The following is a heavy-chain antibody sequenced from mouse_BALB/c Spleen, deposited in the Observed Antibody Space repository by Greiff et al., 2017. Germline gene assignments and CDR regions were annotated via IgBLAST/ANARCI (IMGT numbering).Heavy chain of an antibody. Sequence: EVKLMESGPGLVKPSQSLSLTCTVTGYSITSDYAWNWIRQFPGNKLEWMGYISYSGSTSYNPSLKSRISITRDTSKNQFFLQLNSVTTEDTATYYCTGYGNPYYAMDYWGQGTSVTVSA. CDR2: ISYSGST. J-gene: IGHJ4*01. CDR3: TGYGNPYYAMDY. CDR1: GYSITSDYA. V-gene: IGHV3-2*02. D-gene: IGHD2-10*02.